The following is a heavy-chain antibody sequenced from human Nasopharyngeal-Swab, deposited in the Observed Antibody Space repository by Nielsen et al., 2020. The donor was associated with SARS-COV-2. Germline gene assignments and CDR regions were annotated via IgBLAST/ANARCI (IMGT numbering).Heavy chain of an antibody. D-gene: IGHD6-6*01. Sequence: WIRQPPGKGLEWVAVISYDGSNKYYADFVKGRFTISRDNSKNTLYLQMNSLRAEDTAVYYCARVSSSSTTNWFDPWGQGTLVTVSS. CDR2: ISYDGSNK. CDR3: ARVSSSSTTNWFDP. V-gene: IGHV3-30*03. J-gene: IGHJ5*02.